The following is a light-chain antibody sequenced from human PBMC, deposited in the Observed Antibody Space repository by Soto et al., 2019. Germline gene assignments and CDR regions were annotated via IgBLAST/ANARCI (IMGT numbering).Light chain of an antibody. CDR2: GAT. CDR1: QSVSSD. Sequence: EIVMTQSPDTLSVSPGERATLSCRASQSVSSDLAWYQQKPGQAPRLVIYGATTRATGIPARFSGSGSGTEFTLTISSLQSEDFAVYYCQQYNKWPPMYTFGQGTKVEIK. J-gene: IGKJ2*01. CDR3: QQYNKWPPMYT. V-gene: IGKV3-15*01.